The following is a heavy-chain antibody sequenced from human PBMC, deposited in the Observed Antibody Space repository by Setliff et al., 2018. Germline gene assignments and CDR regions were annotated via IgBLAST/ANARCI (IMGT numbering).Heavy chain of an antibody. CDR2: IYHSGST. CDR3: ARGLRITMVRGANRGVDY. CDR1: GYSISSGYY. Sequence: PSETLSLTCTVSGYSISSGYYWGWIRQPPGKGLEWIGSIYHSGSTYYSPSLKSRVTISVDTSKNQFSLKLSSVTAADTALYYCARGLRITMVRGANRGVDYWGQGTLVTVSS. D-gene: IGHD3-10*01. V-gene: IGHV4-38-2*02. J-gene: IGHJ4*02.